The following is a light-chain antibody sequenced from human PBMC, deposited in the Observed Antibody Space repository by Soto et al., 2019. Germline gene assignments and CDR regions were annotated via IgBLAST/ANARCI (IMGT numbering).Light chain of an antibody. CDR2: DVS. Sequence: QSALTQPRSVSGSPGQSVTISCTGTSSDDGGYNYVSWYQQHPGKAPKLMIYDVSKRPSGVPDRFSGSKSGNTASLTISGLQAEDEADYYCCSYAGSFVVFGGGTKLTVL. J-gene: IGLJ2*01. CDR1: SSDDGGYNY. CDR3: CSYAGSFVV. V-gene: IGLV2-11*01.